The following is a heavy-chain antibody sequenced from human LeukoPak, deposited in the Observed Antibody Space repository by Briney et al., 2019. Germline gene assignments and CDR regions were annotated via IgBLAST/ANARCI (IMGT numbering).Heavy chain of an antibody. V-gene: IGHV4-34*01. CDR2: ISHSGST. CDR1: GGSFSGYY. D-gene: IGHD6-13*01. CDR3: ARLPRYSSSWYVRRDNWFDP. Sequence: PSETLSLTCAVYGGSFSGYYWSWIRQPPGKGLEWIGEISHSGSTNYNPSLKSRVTISVDTSKNQFSLKLSSVTAADTAVYYCARLPRYSSSWYVRRDNWFDPWGQGTLVTVSS. J-gene: IGHJ5*02.